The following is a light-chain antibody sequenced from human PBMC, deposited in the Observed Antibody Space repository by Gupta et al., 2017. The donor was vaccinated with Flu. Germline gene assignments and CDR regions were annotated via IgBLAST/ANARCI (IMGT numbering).Light chain of an antibody. CDR3: MQALQSPVT. V-gene: IGKV2-28*01. Sequence: ISCRSSQSLLHIYEYNLLDWYLQKPGQSPQLLIYLGSYRASGVPDRFSGSGSGTHFTLKISRVEAEDVGVYYCMQALQSPVTFGQGTKLEIK. CDR2: LGS. J-gene: IGKJ2*01. CDR1: QSLLHIYEYNL.